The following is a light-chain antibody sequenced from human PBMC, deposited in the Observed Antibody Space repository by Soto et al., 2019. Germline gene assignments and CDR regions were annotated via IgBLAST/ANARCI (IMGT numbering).Light chain of an antibody. CDR1: QGIRSY. Sequence: DIPLTQSPSFLSASVGDRVTITCRASQGIRSYLAWYQQKPGKAPKLLIYVASTLQSGVPSRFSGSGSGTEFTLTISSLQPEDFATYYCQQLNTYPSFGGGTKVEIK. V-gene: IGKV1-9*01. J-gene: IGKJ4*01. CDR3: QQLNTYPS. CDR2: VAS.